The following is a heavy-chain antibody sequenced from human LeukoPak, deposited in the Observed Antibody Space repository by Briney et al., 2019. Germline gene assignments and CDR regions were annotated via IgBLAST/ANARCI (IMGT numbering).Heavy chain of an antibody. V-gene: IGHV3-23*01. D-gene: IGHD6-13*01. Sequence: GGSLRLSCAASGFTFSSYAMSWVRQAPGKGLEWVSGISGSGDSRYYADSVKGRVTISKDISKNTLYLQMNSLRAEDTAVYYCATVPTAGYYFDYWGQGILVTVSS. CDR3: ATVPTAGYYFDY. J-gene: IGHJ4*02. CDR2: ISGSGDSR. CDR1: GFTFSSYA.